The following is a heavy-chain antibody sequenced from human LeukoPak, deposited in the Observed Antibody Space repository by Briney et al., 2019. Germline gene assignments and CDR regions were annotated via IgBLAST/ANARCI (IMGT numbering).Heavy chain of an antibody. CDR3: ARGDSSSWYDY. CDR1: GYTFTDYY. V-gene: IGHV1-2*02. J-gene: IGHJ4*02. Sequence: ASVKVSCKASGYTFTDYYMHWVRQAPGQGLEWMGWINPNSAVTSYAQKFQGRVTMTRDTSISTAYMELSRLRSDDTAVYYCARGDSSSWYDYWGQGTLVTVSS. CDR2: INPNSAVT. D-gene: IGHD6-13*01.